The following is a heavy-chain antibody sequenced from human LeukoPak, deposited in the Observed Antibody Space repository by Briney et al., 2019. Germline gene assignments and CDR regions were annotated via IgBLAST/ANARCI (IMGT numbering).Heavy chain of an antibody. V-gene: IGHV1-3*03. CDR1: GYTFTGYY. CDR2: INAGNGNT. CDR3: ARDAITMVRGVKNLTPYYFDY. J-gene: IGHJ4*02. D-gene: IGHD3-10*01. Sequence: GASVKVSCKASGYTFTGYYMHWVRQAPGQRLEWMGWINAGNGNTKYSQEFQGRVTITRDTSASTAYMELSSLRSEDMAVYYCARDAITMVRGVKNLTPYYFDYWGQGTLVTVSS.